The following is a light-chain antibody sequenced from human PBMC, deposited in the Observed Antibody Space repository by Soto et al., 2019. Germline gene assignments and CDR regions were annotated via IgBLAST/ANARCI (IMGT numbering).Light chain of an antibody. V-gene: IGLV3-1*01. Sequence: SYELTQPPSVSVSPGQTASITCSGDKLGDKYACWYQQKPGQSPILVIYQDSKRHSGIPERFSGSNSGNTATLTISGTRAIDEADYYCQAWDSSTTRVVFGGGTKLTVL. J-gene: IGLJ2*01. CDR2: QDS. CDR3: QAWDSSTTRVV. CDR1: KLGDKY.